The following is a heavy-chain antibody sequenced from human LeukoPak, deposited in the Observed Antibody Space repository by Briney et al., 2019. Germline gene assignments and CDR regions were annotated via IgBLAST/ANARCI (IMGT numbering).Heavy chain of an antibody. Sequence: SETLSLTCTVSGGSISSYYWSWIRQPAGKGLEWIGRIYTSGSTNYNPSLKSRVTISVDTSKSQFSLKLSSVTTADTAVYYCARGDYYDDSGYPYDCWGQGTLVTVSS. CDR2: IYTSGST. CDR1: GGSISSYY. V-gene: IGHV4-4*07. D-gene: IGHD3-22*01. J-gene: IGHJ4*02. CDR3: ARGDYYDDSGYPYDC.